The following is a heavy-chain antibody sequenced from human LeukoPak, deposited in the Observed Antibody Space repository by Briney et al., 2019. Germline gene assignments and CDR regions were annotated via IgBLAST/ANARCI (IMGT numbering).Heavy chain of an antibody. CDR2: IDPKSGVT. D-gene: IGHD7-27*01. Sequence: GASVKVSCKASGYTLTDKHLYWVRQAPGQGLEWMGWIDPKSGVTNVAQNFQGRLTMPRDTSINTAYMELSRLTSDDTTVYYCARELGINAFDVWGQGTMVTVSS. CDR3: ARELGINAFDV. J-gene: IGHJ3*01. CDR1: GYTLTDKH. V-gene: IGHV1-2*02.